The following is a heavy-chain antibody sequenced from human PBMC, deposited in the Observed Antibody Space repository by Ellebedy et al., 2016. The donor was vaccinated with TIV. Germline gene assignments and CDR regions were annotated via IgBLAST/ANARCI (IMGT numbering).Heavy chain of an antibody. CDR2: ISSSGAYR. Sequence: PGGSLRLSCAASGFVFSTYSMNWVRQAPGKGLEWVSSISSSGAYRYHADSMEGRFTISRDNAKNSLYLQMNSLRADDTAVYYCAREKSGHKWNDGFDSWGQGTLVTVSS. J-gene: IGHJ4*02. CDR3: AREKSGHKWNDGFDS. D-gene: IGHD1-1*01. V-gene: IGHV3-21*01. CDR1: GFVFSTYS.